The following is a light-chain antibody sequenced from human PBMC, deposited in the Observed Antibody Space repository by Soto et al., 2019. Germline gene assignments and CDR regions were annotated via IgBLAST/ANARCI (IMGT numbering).Light chain of an antibody. CDR3: QQCYNTPS. CDR1: QSVLYSSNNKNC. Sequence: DIVMTQSPDSLSVSLGERATINCKSSQSVLYSSNNKNCLAWYQQKPGQAPKLLIYGASTRESGVPDSFSGSGSGTDFTLSSSSLQAEDVAVYYCQQCYNTPSFGPGTKVDI. CDR2: GAS. V-gene: IGKV4-1*01. J-gene: IGKJ3*01.